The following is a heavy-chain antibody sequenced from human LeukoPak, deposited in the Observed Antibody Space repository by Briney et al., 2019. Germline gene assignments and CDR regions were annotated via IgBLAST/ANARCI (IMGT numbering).Heavy chain of an antibody. D-gene: IGHD3-10*01. V-gene: IGHV1-69*06. CDR3: ARDQTQIWFGEGLWYFDY. Sequence: SVKVSCKASGGTFSSYAIIWVRQAPGQGLEWMGGIIPIFGTANYAQKFQGRVTITADKSTSTAYMELSSLRSEDTAVYYCARDQTQIWFGEGLWYFDYWGQGTLVTVSS. J-gene: IGHJ4*02. CDR2: IIPIFGTA. CDR1: GGTFSSYA.